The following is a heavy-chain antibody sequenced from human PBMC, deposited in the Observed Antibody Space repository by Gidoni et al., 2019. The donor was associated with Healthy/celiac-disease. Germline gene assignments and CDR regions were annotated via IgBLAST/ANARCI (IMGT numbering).Heavy chain of an antibody. CDR3: ARGASTGSYAFDI. V-gene: IGHV4-34*01. D-gene: IGHD3-10*01. CDR1: VGSFSGYY. J-gene: IGHJ3*02. Sequence: QVQLQQWGAGLLKPSETLSLTCAVSVGSFSGYYWSWIRQPPGKGLEWIGEINHSGSTNYNPSLKSRVTISVDTTKNQFSLKLSYVTAADTAVYYCARGASTGSYAFDIWGQGTMVTVSS. CDR2: INHSGST.